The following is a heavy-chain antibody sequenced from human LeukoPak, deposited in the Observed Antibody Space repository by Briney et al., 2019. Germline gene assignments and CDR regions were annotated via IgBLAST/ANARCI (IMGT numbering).Heavy chain of an antibody. J-gene: IGHJ4*02. V-gene: IGHV3-7*01. CDR3: ATDRDNSDWQKRFDS. Sequence: GGSLRLSCAASGFTFSTYWMNWYRQAPGKGLEWVGNLNQDASEINYVDSVRGRFTISRDNAKNSLHLQMNSLRAEDTAVYYCATDRDNSDWQKRFDSWGQGTLVTVSS. CDR2: LNQDASEI. CDR1: GFTFSTYW. D-gene: IGHD2-21*02.